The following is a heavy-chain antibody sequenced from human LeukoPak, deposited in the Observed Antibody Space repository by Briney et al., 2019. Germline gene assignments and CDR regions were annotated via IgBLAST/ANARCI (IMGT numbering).Heavy chain of an antibody. CDR3: ATLQSSGYDYSDY. Sequence: SETLSLTCTVSGGSISSSSYYWSWIRQPPGKGLEWIGYIYYSGSTNYNPSLKSRVTISVDTSKNQFSLKLTSVTAADTAVYYCATLQSSGYDYSDYWGQGILVTVSS. CDR1: GGSISSSSYY. J-gene: IGHJ4*02. D-gene: IGHD3-22*01. CDR2: IYYSGST. V-gene: IGHV4-61*05.